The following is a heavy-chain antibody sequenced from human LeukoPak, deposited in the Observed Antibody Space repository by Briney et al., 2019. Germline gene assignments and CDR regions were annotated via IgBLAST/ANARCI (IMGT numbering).Heavy chain of an antibody. CDR1: GGSISTINYY. Sequence: PSETLSLTCTISGGSISTINYYWDWIRQPPGKGLEWIGSIFYSGSTYYNPSLKSRLVISVDKSKNQFSLKLRSVTATDTAVYYCARSKAQQLVPFDYWGQGTLVTVSS. J-gene: IGHJ4*02. CDR2: IFYSGST. D-gene: IGHD6-13*01. CDR3: ARSKAQQLVPFDY. V-gene: IGHV4-39*01.